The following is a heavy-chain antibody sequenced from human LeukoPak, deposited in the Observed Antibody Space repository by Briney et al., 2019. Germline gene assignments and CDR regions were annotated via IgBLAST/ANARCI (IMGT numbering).Heavy chain of an antibody. CDR2: ISSSSSYI. CDR3: TRLYCSSTSCPPY. J-gene: IGHJ4*02. V-gene: IGHV3-21*01. CDR1: GFTFSSYS. Sequence: GGSLRLSCAASGFTFSSYSMNWVRQAPGKGLEWVSSISSSSSYIYYADSVKGRFTISRDNAKNSLYLQMNSLRAEDTAVYYCTRLYCSSTSCPPYWGQGTLVTVSS. D-gene: IGHD2-2*01.